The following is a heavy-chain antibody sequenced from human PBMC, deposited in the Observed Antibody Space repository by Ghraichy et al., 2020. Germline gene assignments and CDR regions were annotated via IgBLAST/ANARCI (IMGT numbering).Heavy chain of an antibody. CDR1: GGSISSSSYY. V-gene: IGHV4-39*01. Sequence: SETLSLTCTVSGGSISSSSYYWGWIRQPPGKGLEWIGSIYYSGSTYYNPSLKSRVTISVDTSKNQFSLKLSSVTAADTAVYYCARRWYYDFWSGERFDPWGQGTLVTVSS. CDR3: ARRWYYDFWSGERFDP. D-gene: IGHD3-3*01. CDR2: IYYSGST. J-gene: IGHJ5*02.